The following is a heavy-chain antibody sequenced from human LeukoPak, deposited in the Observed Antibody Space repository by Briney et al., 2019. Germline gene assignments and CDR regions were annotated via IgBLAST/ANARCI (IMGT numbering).Heavy chain of an antibody. V-gene: IGHV1-18*01. Sequence: ASVTVSCKATGYTFTNYGISWVRQAPGQGLEWMGWISTNSDIRTYAQTLQGRITMTTDTATTTAYMELNNLTFDDTAVYYCARDWDAMNNCFDPWGQGTPVTVSS. D-gene: IGHD1-26*01. J-gene: IGHJ5*02. CDR3: ARDWDAMNNCFDP. CDR1: GYTFTNYG. CDR2: ISTNSDIR.